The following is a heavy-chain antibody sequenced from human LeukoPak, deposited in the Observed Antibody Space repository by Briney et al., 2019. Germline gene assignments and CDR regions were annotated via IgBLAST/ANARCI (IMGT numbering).Heavy chain of an antibody. CDR2: ISAYNGNT. V-gene: IGHV1-18*01. J-gene: IGHJ4*02. D-gene: IGHD6-13*01. Sequence: GASVKVSCKASGYTFTSYGISWVRQAPGQGLEWMGWISAYNGNTNYAQKLQGRVTMTTDTSTSTAYVELRSLRSDDTAVYYCARADFIAAAGTVDYWGQGTLVTVSS. CDR1: GYTFTSYG. CDR3: ARADFIAAAGTVDY.